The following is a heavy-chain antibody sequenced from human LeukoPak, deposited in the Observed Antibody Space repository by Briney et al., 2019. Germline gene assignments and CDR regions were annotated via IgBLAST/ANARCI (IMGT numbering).Heavy chain of an antibody. CDR3: ARDRGSYCSGGSCTSQY. CDR1: GYSXTSFG. Sequence: ASVKVSCKATGYSXTSFGIAWVRQAPGQGLEWMGWISGYNGHTNYAQKLQGRVTMTTDTSTSTAYMELRSLRSDDTAVYYCARDRGSYCSGGSCTSQYWGQGTMVTVSS. V-gene: IGHV1-18*01. CDR2: ISGYNGHT. J-gene: IGHJ4*02. D-gene: IGHD2-15*01.